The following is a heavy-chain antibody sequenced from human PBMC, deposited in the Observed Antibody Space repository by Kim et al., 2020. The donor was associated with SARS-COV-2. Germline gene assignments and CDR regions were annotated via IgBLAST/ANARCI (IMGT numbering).Heavy chain of an antibody. V-gene: IGHV1-2*02. D-gene: IGHD6-19*01. Sequence: GTNYAQKFQGRVTMTRDTSISTAYMELSRLRSDDTAVYYCARDLIGWYGGWGQGTLVTVSS. J-gene: IGHJ4*02. CDR3: ARDLIGWYGG. CDR2: GT.